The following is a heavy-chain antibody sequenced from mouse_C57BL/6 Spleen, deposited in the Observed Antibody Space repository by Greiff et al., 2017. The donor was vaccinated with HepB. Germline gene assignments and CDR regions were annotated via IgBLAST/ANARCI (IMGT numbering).Heavy chain of an antibody. CDR1: GFTFTDYY. CDR3: ARHYYGNYFDY. J-gene: IGHJ2*01. Sequence: EVQLVESGGGLVQPGGSLSLSCAASGFTFTDYYMSWVRQPPGKALEWLGFIRNKANGYTTEYSASVKGRFTISRDNSQSILYLQMNALRAEDSATYYCARHYYGNYFDYWGQGTTLTVSS. V-gene: IGHV7-3*01. D-gene: IGHD1-1*01. CDR2: IRNKANGYTT.